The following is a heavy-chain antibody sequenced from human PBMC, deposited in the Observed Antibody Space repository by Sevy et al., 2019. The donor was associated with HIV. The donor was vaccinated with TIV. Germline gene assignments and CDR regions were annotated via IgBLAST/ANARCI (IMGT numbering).Heavy chain of an antibody. Sequence: GGALRLSCAASEITLSNYAMNWVRQAPGRGLEWVSAISGSGGSTYYADSVKGRFTISRDNSKNTLYLQMNSLRAEDTAVYYCAKGYSSGWYLDYWGQGTLVTVSS. J-gene: IGHJ4*02. V-gene: IGHV3-23*01. CDR1: EITLSNYA. CDR3: AKGYSSGWYLDY. CDR2: ISGSGGST. D-gene: IGHD6-19*01.